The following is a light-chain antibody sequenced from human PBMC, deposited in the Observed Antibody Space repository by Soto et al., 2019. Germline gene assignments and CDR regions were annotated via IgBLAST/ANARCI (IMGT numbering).Light chain of an antibody. Sequence: EIVLTQSPGTLSLSPGERATLSCRASQSVSSSYLAWYQQKPGQAPRLLIYGASSRPTGIPDRFSGSGSGTDFTLTISRLEPEDFAVYYCQQYGSSPPSYTFGQGTKLEIK. CDR1: QSVSSSY. V-gene: IGKV3-20*01. CDR2: GAS. J-gene: IGKJ2*01. CDR3: QQYGSSPPSYT.